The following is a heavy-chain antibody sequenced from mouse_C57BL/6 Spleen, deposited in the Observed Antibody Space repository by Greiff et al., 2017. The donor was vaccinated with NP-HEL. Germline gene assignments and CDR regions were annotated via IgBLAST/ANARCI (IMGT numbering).Heavy chain of an antibody. CDR1: GYTFTSYW. D-gene: IGHD2-10*02. Sequence: VQLQQPGTELVKPGASVKLSCKASGYTFTSYWLHWVMQRPGPGLEWIGNLNPSNGGTNYNEKFKSKATLTVDKSSSTAYMQLSSLTSEDAAVYYCARSYGNYPRYFDVWGTGTTVTVSS. CDR3: ARSYGNYPRYFDV. V-gene: IGHV1-53*01. J-gene: IGHJ1*03. CDR2: LNPSNGGT.